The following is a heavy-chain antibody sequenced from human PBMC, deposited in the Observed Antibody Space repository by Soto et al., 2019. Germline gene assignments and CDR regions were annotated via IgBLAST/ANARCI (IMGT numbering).Heavy chain of an antibody. Sequence: SETLSLTCTVFGGSVSIGDYLWSWIRQRPGKCLEWIGYIHDSGNTYYNPSLKSRVTISLDTSKNQFSLKVTPMTAADTAVYFCARARGGDSGDYASLFDRWGQGNLVTVYS. J-gene: IGHJ5*02. V-gene: IGHV4-30-4*01. CDR1: GGSVSIGDYL. CDR2: IHDSGNT. CDR3: ARARGGDSGDYASLFDR. D-gene: IGHD4-17*01.